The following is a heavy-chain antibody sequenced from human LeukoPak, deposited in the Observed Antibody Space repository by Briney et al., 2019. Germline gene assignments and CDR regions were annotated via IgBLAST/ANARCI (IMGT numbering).Heavy chain of an antibody. CDR2: IYSGGDT. Sequence: PGGSLRLSCAASGFTVSSNYMSWVRQAPGKGPEWVSLIYSGGDTYYADSVKGRFTISRDNSKNTLYLQMNRLRAEDTAVYYCAGTLYSGYGLGSLGAFDIWGQGTMVTVSS. CDR1: GFTVSSNY. D-gene: IGHD5-12*01. V-gene: IGHV3-53*01. CDR3: AGTLYSGYGLGSLGAFDI. J-gene: IGHJ3*02.